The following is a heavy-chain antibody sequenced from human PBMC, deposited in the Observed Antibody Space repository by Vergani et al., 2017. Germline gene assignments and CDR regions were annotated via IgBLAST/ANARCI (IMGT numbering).Heavy chain of an antibody. V-gene: IGHV4-34*01. J-gene: IGHJ4*02. CDR2: INHSGST. CDR1: GGSFSGYY. Sequence: QVQLQQWGAGLLKPSETLSLTCAVYGGSFSGYYWSWIRQPPGKGLAWIGEINHSGSTNYTPSLKSRVSISVDTSNKQFSLKLSSVTAADTAVYYCARGLPPPISTTVTNFDYWGQGTLVTVSS. D-gene: IGHD4-17*01. CDR3: ARGLPPPISTTVTNFDY.